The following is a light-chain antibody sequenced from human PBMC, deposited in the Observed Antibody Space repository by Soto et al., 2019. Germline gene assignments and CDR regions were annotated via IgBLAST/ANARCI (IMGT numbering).Light chain of an antibody. CDR2: EVV. CDR1: KNDIGGYDY. Sequence: QSVLTRPPSASGSPGQSVTISCTGAKNDIGGYDYVSWYQHHPGKAPRLIIYEVVQRPSGVPDRFSGSKSGNTASLTVSGLQAADEGDYYCKSYASSNTYVFGSGTKVTVL. CDR3: KSYASSNTYV. J-gene: IGLJ1*01. V-gene: IGLV2-8*01.